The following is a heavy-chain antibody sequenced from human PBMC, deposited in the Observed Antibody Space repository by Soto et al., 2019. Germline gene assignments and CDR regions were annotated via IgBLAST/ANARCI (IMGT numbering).Heavy chain of an antibody. CDR3: ASRGRTATYVDY. D-gene: IGHD1-1*01. CDR2: IYYSGST. J-gene: IGHJ4*02. Sequence: PSETLSLTCTVSGGSISSYYWSWIRQPPGKGLEWIGYIYYSGSTNYNPSLKSRVTISVDTSKNQFSLKLSSVTAADTAVYYCASRGRTATYVDYWGQGTLVTVSS. V-gene: IGHV4-59*01. CDR1: GGSISSYY.